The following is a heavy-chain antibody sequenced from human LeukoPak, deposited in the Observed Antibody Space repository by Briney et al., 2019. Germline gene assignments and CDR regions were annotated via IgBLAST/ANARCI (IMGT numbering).Heavy chain of an antibody. D-gene: IGHD1-26*01. Sequence: SETLSLTCSVSGGSISIYYWGWIRQPPGKGLEWIGYVYNSGSTDYNPSLKSRVTISVDTSKNQFSLKVNSVTASDTAVYYCVRDRELYYWGQGILVTVSS. CDR2: VYNSGST. J-gene: IGHJ4*02. CDR1: GGSISIYY. V-gene: IGHV4-59*01. CDR3: VRDRELYY.